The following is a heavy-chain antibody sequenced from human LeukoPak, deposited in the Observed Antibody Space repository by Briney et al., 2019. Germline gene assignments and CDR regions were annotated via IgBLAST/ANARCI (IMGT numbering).Heavy chain of an antibody. D-gene: IGHD2-15*01. V-gene: IGHV3-15*01. CDR1: GFTFSNAW. CDR3: TTGSQANKRYCSGGSCYLRRVAVSFSDY. J-gene: IGHJ4*02. CDR2: IKSKTDGGTT. Sequence: PGGSLRLFCAASGFTFSNAWMSWVREAPGKGREWVGRIKSKTDGGTTDYAAPVKGRFTISRDDSKNTPYLPMNSLKTEDTAVYYGTTGSQANKRYCSGGSCYLRRVAVSFSDYWGQGTLVTVSS.